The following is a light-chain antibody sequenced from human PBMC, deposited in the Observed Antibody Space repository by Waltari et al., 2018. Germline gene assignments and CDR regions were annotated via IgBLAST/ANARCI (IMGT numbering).Light chain of an antibody. CDR3: YSAADNNRL. Sequence: SYELTQPSSVSVSPGQTATITCSGNVLAKKYVRWFQQKPGQAPVVVIYKDSERPSGFPGRFSGSSSGTTVTLTISGAQFEDEADYYCYSAADNNRLFGGGTKLTVL. CDR1: VLAKKY. CDR2: KDS. V-gene: IGLV3-27*01. J-gene: IGLJ2*01.